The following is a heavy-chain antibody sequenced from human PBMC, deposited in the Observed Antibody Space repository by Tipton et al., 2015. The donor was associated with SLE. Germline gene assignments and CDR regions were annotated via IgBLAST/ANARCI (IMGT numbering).Heavy chain of an antibody. CDR3: ARSKDFDSSGGAPFDY. CDR1: GYTFTSYG. Sequence: QSGAEVKKPGASVKVSCKASGYTFTSYGISWVRQAPGQGLEWMGWISAYNGNTNYAQKLQGRVTMTTDTSTSTAYIELRSLRSDDTAVYYCARSKDFDSSGGAPFDYWGQGTLVTVSS. V-gene: IGHV1-18*01. D-gene: IGHD3-22*01. J-gene: IGHJ4*02. CDR2: ISAYNGNT.